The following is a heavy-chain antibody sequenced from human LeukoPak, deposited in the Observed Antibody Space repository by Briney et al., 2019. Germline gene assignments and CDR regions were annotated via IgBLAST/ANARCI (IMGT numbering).Heavy chain of an antibody. CDR2: IYTSGST. CDR3: ARDLFSSSWYANDAFDI. D-gene: IGHD6-13*01. J-gene: IGHJ3*02. CDR1: GGSISSGSYY. V-gene: IGHV4-61*02. Sequence: SQTLSLTCTVSGGSISSGSYYWSWIRRPAGKGLKWIGRIYTSGSTNYNPSLKSRVTISVDTSKNQFSLKLSSVTAADTAVYYCARDLFSSSWYANDAFDIWGQGTMVTVSS.